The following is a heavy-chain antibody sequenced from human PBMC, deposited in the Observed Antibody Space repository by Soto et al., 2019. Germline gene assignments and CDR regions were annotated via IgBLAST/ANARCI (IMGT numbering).Heavy chain of an antibody. D-gene: IGHD2-2*01. CDR2: ISGSGGST. V-gene: IGHV3-23*01. CDR1: GFTFSSYA. J-gene: IGHJ6*02. Sequence: GGSLRLSXAASGFTFSSYAMSWVRQAPGKGLEWVSAISGSGGSTYYADSVKGRFTISRDNSKNTLYLQMNSLRAEDTAVYYCAKRVVVPAARGYGMDVWGQGTTVTVSS. CDR3: AKRVVVPAARGYGMDV.